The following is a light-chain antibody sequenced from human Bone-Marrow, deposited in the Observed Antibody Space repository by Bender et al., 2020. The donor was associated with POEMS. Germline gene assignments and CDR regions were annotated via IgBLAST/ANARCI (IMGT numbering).Light chain of an antibody. CDR1: SANTGAHA. CDR2: FSH. V-gene: IGLV1-44*01. J-gene: IGLJ3*02. Sequence: QCVLTQPPSASGTPGPWVTISCSGGSANTGAHAVNWYQHLPWTAPKLLIRFSHRRPSEVPDRFSGSRSGTSASLAISGHQSEDEADSYCAVWDDSLNGWVFGGGTNLTVL. CDR3: AVWDDSLNGWV.